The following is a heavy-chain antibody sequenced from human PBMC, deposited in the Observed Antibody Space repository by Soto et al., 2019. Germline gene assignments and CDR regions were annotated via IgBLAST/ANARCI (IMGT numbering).Heavy chain of an antibody. Sequence: EVQLVESGGGLVQPGGSLRLSCAASGFTFSSYSMKWVRQAPGKGLEWVSYISSCSSTIYYADSVKGRFTISRDNAKNSLYLQMNSLRAEDTAVYYCARDHLKWDPYGSDAFDIWGQGTMVTVSS. CDR2: ISSCSSTI. CDR1: GFTFSSYS. J-gene: IGHJ3*02. D-gene: IGHD3-10*01. V-gene: IGHV3-48*01. CDR3: ARDHLKWDPYGSDAFDI.